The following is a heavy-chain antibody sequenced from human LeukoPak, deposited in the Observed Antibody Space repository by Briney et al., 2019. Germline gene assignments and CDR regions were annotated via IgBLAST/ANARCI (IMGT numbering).Heavy chain of an antibody. Sequence: SETLSLTCTVSGGSISSGDYFWSWIRQPPGKGLEWIGYIYYSGSTYYNPSLKSRVTISVDTSKNQFSLKLSSVTAADTAVYYCAREYIAAAGSYYYYYGMDVWGQGTTVTVSS. CDR3: AREYIAAAGSYYYYYGMDV. D-gene: IGHD6-13*01. CDR2: IYYSGST. V-gene: IGHV4-30-4*01. CDR1: GGSISSGDYF. J-gene: IGHJ6*02.